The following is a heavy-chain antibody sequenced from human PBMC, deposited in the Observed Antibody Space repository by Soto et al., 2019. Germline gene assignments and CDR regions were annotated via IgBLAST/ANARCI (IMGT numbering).Heavy chain of an antibody. CDR3: ASALYSSSWYRMGWFDP. Sequence: QVQLQESGPGLVKPSQTLSLTCTVSGGSISSGGYYWSWIRQHPGKGLEWIGYIYYSGSTYYNPSLKSRVTISVDTSKNQFSLKLSSVTAADTAVYYCASALYSSSWYRMGWFDPWGQGTLVTVSS. V-gene: IGHV4-31*03. D-gene: IGHD6-13*01. CDR1: GGSISSGGYY. CDR2: IYYSGST. J-gene: IGHJ5*02.